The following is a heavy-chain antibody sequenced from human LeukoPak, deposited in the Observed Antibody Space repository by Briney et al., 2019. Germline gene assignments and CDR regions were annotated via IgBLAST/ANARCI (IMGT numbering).Heavy chain of an antibody. Sequence: GESLKISCQASGYTFNNYWIAWVRQMPGKGLEWMGIIYPGDSDTRYSPSFQGHVTISADKSISTAYLEWSSLKASDTAMYYCARFLEGQGSYASESYYYHFDYWGQGTLVTVSS. V-gene: IGHV5-51*01. J-gene: IGHJ4*02. D-gene: IGHD3-10*01. CDR1: GYTFNNYW. CDR3: ARFLEGQGSYASESYYYHFDY. CDR2: IYPGDSDT.